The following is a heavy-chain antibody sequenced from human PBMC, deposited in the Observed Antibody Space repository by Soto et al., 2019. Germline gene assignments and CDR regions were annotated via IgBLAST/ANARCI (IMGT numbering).Heavy chain of an antibody. CDR3: ARGEGWGGFGYYGMAV. D-gene: IGHD3-16*01. V-gene: IGHV4-34*01. CDR2: INHSGST. J-gene: IGHJ6*04. CDR1: GGSFSGYY. Sequence: PSETLSLTCAAYGGSFSGYYWSWIRQPPGKGLEWIGEINHSGSTNYNPSLKSRVTISVDTSKNQFSLKLSSVAAADTAVYYCARGEGWGGFGYYGMAVWGKGTTVTVSS.